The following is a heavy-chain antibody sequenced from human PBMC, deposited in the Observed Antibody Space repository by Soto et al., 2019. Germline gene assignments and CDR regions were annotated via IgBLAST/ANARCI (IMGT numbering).Heavy chain of an antibody. D-gene: IGHD3-3*01. CDR2: IWYDGSNK. CDR3: ARAKFLDRQYYYGMDV. V-gene: IGHV3-33*01. CDR1: GFSFSSYG. J-gene: IGHJ6*02. Sequence: GGSLGLSCAASGFSFSSYGMHWVRQAPGKGLEWVAVIWYDGSNKYYADSVKGRFTISRDNSKNTLYLQMNSLRAEDTAVYYCARAKFLDRQYYYGMDVWGQGTTVTVSS.